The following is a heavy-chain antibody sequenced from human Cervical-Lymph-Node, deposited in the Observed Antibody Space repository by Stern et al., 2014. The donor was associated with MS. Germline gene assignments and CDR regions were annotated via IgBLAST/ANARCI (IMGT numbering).Heavy chain of an antibody. CDR1: GGSISSSNW. D-gene: IGHD2-2*01. V-gene: IGHV4-4*02. J-gene: IGHJ6*02. CDR2: IYHSGST. CDR3: ARGPIVVVPAASYYYGMDV. Sequence: QVQLQESGPGLVKPSGTLSLTCAVSGGSISSSNWWSWVRQPPGKGLEWIGEIYHSGSTNYNPSLKSRVTIAVDKSKNQFALKLSSVTAADTAVYYCARGPIVVVPAASYYYGMDVWGQGTTVTVSS.